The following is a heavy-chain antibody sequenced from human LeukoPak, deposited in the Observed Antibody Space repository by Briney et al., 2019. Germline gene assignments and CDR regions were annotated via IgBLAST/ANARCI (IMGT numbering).Heavy chain of an antibody. J-gene: IGHJ4*02. CDR1: GRSISSYY. CDR2: IYYSGST. D-gene: IGHD3-10*01. Sequence: TSETLSLTCTVSGRSISSYYWSCIRQPPGKGLEWIGYIYYSGSTNYNPSLKSRVTISVDTSKNQFSLKLSSVTAADTAVYYCARQFGGNWGQGTLVTVSS. V-gene: IGHV4-59*08. CDR3: ARQFGGN.